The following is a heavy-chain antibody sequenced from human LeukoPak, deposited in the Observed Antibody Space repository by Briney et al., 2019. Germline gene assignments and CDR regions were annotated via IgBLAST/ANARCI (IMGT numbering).Heavy chain of an antibody. CDR2: ISAYNGNT. J-gene: IGHJ3*02. CDR1: GYPFTNYG. CDR3: ARDSFEGYDSSGYVAFDI. Sequence: ASVKVSCKASGYPFTNYGINWVRQAPGQGLEWMGWISAYNGNTNYAQKLQGRVTMTTDTSTSTAYMELRSLRSDDTAVYYCARDSFEGYDSSGYVAFDIWGQGTMVTVSS. D-gene: IGHD3-22*01. V-gene: IGHV1-18*01.